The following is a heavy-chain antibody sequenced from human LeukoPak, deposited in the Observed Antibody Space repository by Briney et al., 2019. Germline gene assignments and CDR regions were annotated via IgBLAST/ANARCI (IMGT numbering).Heavy chain of an antibody. D-gene: IGHD1-26*01. Sequence: PSETLSLTCTVSGYSISSGYYWGWIRQPPGKGLEWIGEINHSGSTNYNPSLKSRVTISVDTSKNQFSLKLSSVTAADTAVYYCARFMGGSYYGGIDYWGQGTLVTVSS. CDR3: ARFMGGSYYGGIDY. CDR1: GYSISSGYY. V-gene: IGHV4-38-2*02. J-gene: IGHJ4*02. CDR2: INHSGST.